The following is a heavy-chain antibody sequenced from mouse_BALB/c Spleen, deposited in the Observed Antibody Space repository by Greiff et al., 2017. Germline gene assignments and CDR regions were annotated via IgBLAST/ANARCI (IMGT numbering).Heavy chain of an antibody. Sequence: QVQLKESGAELVRPGTSVKVSCKASGYAFTNYLIEWVKQRPGQGLEWIGVINPGSGGTNYNEKFKGKATLTADKSSSTAYMQLSSLTSDDSAVYFCARSGGSSYDAMDYWGQGTSVTVSS. D-gene: IGHD1-1*01. CDR1: GYAFTNYL. J-gene: IGHJ4*01. V-gene: IGHV1-54*01. CDR2: INPGSGGT. CDR3: ARSGGSSYDAMDY.